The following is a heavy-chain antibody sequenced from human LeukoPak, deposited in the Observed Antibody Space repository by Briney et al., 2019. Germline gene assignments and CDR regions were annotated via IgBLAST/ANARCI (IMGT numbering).Heavy chain of an antibody. D-gene: IGHD1-26*01. Sequence: ASETLSLTCTVSGGSIRSSYYYWGWIRQPPGKGLEWIGSIYDSGSTYYNPSLKSRVTISVDTSKNQFSLKLSSVTAADTAVYYCARDREDRIDYWGQGTLVTVSS. V-gene: IGHV4-39*07. CDR3: ARDREDRIDY. J-gene: IGHJ4*02. CDR2: IYDSGST. CDR1: GGSIRSSYYY.